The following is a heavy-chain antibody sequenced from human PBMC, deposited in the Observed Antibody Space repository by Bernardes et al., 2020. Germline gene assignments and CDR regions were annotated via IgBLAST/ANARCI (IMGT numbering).Heavy chain of an antibody. CDR1: GGSISSGGYY. CDR3: ATHSGSLFDY. Sequence: SETLSLTCTVSGGSISSGGYYWSWIRQHPGKGLEWIGYIYYSGSTYYNPSLKSRVTISVDTSKNQFSLKLSSVTAADTAVYYCATHSGSLFDYWGQGTLVTVSS. J-gene: IGHJ4*02. D-gene: IGHD3-10*01. CDR2: IYYSGST. V-gene: IGHV4-31*03.